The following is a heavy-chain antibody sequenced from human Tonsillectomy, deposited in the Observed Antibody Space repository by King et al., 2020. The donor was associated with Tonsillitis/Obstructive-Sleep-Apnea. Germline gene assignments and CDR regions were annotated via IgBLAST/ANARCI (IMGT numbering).Heavy chain of an antibody. V-gene: IGHV3-15*01. D-gene: IGHD2-2*01. CDR1: GFTFSNAW. CDR2: IKSKTDGGTT. Sequence: VQLVESGGGLVKPGGSLRLSCAASGFTFSNAWMSWVRQAPGKGLEWVGRIKSKTDGGTTDYAAPVKGRFTISRDDSKNTLYLQMNSLKTEDTAVYYRTRADVVVPAGDRDGFDGWGEGTMVTVAS. J-gene: IGHJ3*01. CDR3: TRADVVVPAGDRDGFDG.